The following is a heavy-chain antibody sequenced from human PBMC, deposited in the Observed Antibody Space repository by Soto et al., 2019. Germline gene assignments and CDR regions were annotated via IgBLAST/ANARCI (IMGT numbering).Heavy chain of an antibody. CDR3: ARWSIAARRGWFDP. CDR1: GGTFSSYA. V-gene: IGHV1-69*13. Sequence: ASVKVSCKASGGTFSSYAISWVRQAPGQGLEWMGGIIPIFGTANYAQKFQGRVTITADESTSTAYMELSSLRSEGTAVYYCARWSIAARRGWFDPWGQGTLVTVSS. CDR2: IIPIFGTA. D-gene: IGHD6-6*01. J-gene: IGHJ5*02.